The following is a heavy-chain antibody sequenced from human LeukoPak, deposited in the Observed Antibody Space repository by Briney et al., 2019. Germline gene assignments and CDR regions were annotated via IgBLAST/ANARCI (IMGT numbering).Heavy chain of an antibody. CDR1: GFTFSSYG. CDR2: ISSRGGST. Sequence: GGSLRLPCAASGFTFSSYGMSWVRHAPGKGLEGVSVISSRGGSTSYADAVKGRFTISRDNPKNTLYLQMNSLRVEDTAVYYCAKEGLVFFYYYYMDVWGKGTTVTISS. V-gene: IGHV3-23*01. J-gene: IGHJ6*03. CDR3: AKEGLVFFYYYYMDV. D-gene: IGHD3/OR15-3a*01.